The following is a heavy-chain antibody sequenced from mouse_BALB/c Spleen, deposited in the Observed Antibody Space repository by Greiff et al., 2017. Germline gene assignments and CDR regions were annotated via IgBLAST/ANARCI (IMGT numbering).Heavy chain of an antibody. CDR2: IDPETGGT. CDR3: TRGLGLGYFDY. V-gene: IGHV1-15*01. Sequence: QVQLQQSGAELVRPGASVTLSCKASGYTFTDYEMHWVKQTPVHGLEWIGAIDPETGGTAYNQKFKGKATLTADKSSSTAYMELRSLTSEDSAVYYCTRGLGLGYFDYWGQGTTLTVSS. CDR1: GYTFTDYE. D-gene: IGHD3-1*01. J-gene: IGHJ2*01.